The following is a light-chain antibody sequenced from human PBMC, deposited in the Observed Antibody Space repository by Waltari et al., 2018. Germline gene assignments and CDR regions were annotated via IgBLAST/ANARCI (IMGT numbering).Light chain of an antibody. CDR2: KAS. CDR3: QQYSRFST. J-gene: IGKJ1*01. CDR1: QSIADW. V-gene: IGKV1-5*03. Sequence: DLQMTQSPSTLSASIGDTVPISCRASQSIADWLAWYQQKPGQPPKLLIHKASTLQGGVPSRFSGSGSGTEFTLTITSLQPDDSATYYCQQYSRFSTFGQGTKVVIK.